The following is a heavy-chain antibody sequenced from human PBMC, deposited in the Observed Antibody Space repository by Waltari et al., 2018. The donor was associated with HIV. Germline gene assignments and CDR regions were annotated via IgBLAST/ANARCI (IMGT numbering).Heavy chain of an antibody. J-gene: IGHJ2*01. D-gene: IGHD6-19*01. CDR3: ARSGVGQWLVRGWAMDL. V-gene: IGHV3-23*01. CDR1: GFTFRPSS. Sequence: DVDILESGGGLTQSGGSLILYCVTSGFTFRPSSMSWVRQAPGKGLEWVSGTSGSGGDAYYSDSVKGRFTISRDNAKNTVYLQMSNLRDEDTALYFCARSGVGQWLVRGWAMDLWGRGTPVTVSS. CDR2: TSGSGGDA.